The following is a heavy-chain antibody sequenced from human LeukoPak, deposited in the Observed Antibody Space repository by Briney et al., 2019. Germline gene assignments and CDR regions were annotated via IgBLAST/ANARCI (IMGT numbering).Heavy chain of an antibody. Sequence: GGSLRLSCAASGFTFSSYEMNWVRQAPGKGLEWVSYISSSGSSIYYADSVKGRFTISRDNAKNSLYLHMNSLRAEDTAVYYCAREIPSMIGPYYFDYWGQGALVTVSS. J-gene: IGHJ4*02. D-gene: IGHD3-22*01. CDR2: ISSSGSSI. CDR1: GFTFSSYE. V-gene: IGHV3-48*03. CDR3: AREIPSMIGPYYFDY.